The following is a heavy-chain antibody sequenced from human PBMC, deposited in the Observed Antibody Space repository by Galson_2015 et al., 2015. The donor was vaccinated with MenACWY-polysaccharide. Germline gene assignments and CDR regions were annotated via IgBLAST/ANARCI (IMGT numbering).Heavy chain of an antibody. CDR3: ATQGTWDNSLEH. D-gene: IGHD2/OR15-2a*01. CDR1: GGSFRGGDYY. J-gene: IGHJ1*01. V-gene: IGHV4-30-4*01. CDR2: IYYSRST. Sequence: LSLTCAVSGGSFRGGDYYWSWLRQPPGTGLEWIGSIYYSRSTYYTPSLKTRIVISVDSSRNQYSLTLNSVTAADTAVYYCATQGTWDNSLEHWGQGTLVTVSS.